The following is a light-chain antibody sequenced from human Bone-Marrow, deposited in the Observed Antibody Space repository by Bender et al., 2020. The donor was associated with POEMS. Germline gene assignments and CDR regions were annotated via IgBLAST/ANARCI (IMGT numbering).Light chain of an antibody. J-gene: IGLJ2*01. CDR3: GTWDSSLSVVV. V-gene: IGLV1-51*01. CDR1: NSNIGNNY. CDR2: DNY. Sequence: QSVLTPPPSVSAAPGPEVTISCSGINSNIGNNYVSWYQQLPGTAPKLLIYDNYKRPSGIPDRFSGSKSGTSATLGITGLQTGDEADYYCGTWDSSLSVVVFGGGTKLTVL.